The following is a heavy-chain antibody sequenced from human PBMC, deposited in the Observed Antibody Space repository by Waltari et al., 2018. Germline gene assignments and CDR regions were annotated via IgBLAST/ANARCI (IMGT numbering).Heavy chain of an antibody. Sequence: QVQLVESGGGVVQPGRSLRLSCAAHGFTFSRYAMHWVRQAPGKGLEWVAVISYDGSNKYYADSVKGRFTISRDNSKNTLYLQMNSLRAEDTAVYYCASSSGWSAIDYWGQGTLVTVSS. V-gene: IGHV3-30-3*01. CDR2: ISYDGSNK. CDR3: ASSSGWSAIDY. CDR1: GFTFSRYA. D-gene: IGHD6-19*01. J-gene: IGHJ4*02.